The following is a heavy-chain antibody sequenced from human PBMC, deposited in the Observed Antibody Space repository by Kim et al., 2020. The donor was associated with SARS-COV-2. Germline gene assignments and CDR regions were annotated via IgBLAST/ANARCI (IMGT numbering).Heavy chain of an antibody. CDR1: GYTFTSYD. J-gene: IGHJ3*02. CDR2: MNPNSGNT. CDR3: ARGSPGITIFGALRKSHAFDI. V-gene: IGHV1-8*01. D-gene: IGHD3-3*01. Sequence: ASVKVSCKASGYTFTSYDINWVRQATGQGLEWMGWMNPNSGNTGYAQKFQGRVTMTRNTSISTAYMELSSLRSEDTAVYYCARGSPGITIFGALRKSHAFDIWGQGTMVTVSS.